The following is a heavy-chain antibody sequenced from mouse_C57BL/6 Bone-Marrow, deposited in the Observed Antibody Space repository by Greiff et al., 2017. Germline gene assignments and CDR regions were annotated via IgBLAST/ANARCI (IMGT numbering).Heavy chain of an antibody. CDR2: INPNNGGT. Sequence: VQLQQSGPELVKPGASVKMSCKASGYTFTDYNMHWVKQSHGKSLEWIGYINPNNGGTSYNQKFKGKATLTVNKSSSTAYMELRSLTSEDSAVYYCARGANWGIYYDAMDYWGQGTSVTGSS. D-gene: IGHD4-1*01. V-gene: IGHV1-22*01. J-gene: IGHJ4*01. CDR3: ARGANWGIYYDAMDY. CDR1: GYTFTDYN.